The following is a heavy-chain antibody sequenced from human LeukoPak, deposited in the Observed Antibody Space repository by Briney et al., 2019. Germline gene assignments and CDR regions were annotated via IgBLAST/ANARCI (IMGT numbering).Heavy chain of an antibody. J-gene: IGHJ5*02. Sequence: ASVKVSCKASGYTFTSYGISWVRQAPGQGLEWMGWINPNSGGTNYAQKFQGRVTMTRDTSISTAYMELSRLRSDDTAVYYCARVRRYCSSTSCYVGYSKVWFDPWGQGTLVTVSS. V-gene: IGHV1-2*02. CDR3: ARVRRYCSSTSCYVGYSKVWFDP. D-gene: IGHD2-2*01. CDR2: INPNSGGT. CDR1: GYTFTSYG.